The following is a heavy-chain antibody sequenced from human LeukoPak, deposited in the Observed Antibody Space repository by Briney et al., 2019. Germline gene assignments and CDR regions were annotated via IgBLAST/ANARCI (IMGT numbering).Heavy chain of an antibody. D-gene: IGHD3-10*01. J-gene: IGHJ4*02. Sequence: WASVKVSCKASGYTFTSYYMHWVRQAPGQGLEWMGVMNPNVGSTSYAQKFQGRVTMTRDTSTSTAYMELSGLTSEDTAVYYCAREPPAPSYKVFDYWGQGTLVTVSS. CDR1: GYTFTSYY. CDR3: AREPPAPSYKVFDY. V-gene: IGHV1-46*01. CDR2: MNPNVGST.